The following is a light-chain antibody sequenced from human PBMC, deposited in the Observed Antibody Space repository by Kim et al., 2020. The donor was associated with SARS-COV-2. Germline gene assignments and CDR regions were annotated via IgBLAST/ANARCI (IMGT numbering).Light chain of an antibody. J-gene: IGLJ3*02. CDR2: EVS. CDR1: SSDVGSYNL. CDR3: CSYAGSSTFEE. V-gene: IGLV2-23*02. Sequence: QSALTQPPSVSGSPGQSITISCTGTSSDVGSYNLVSWYQQHPGKAPKLMIYEVSKRPSGVSNRFSGSKSGNTASLTISGLQAEDEADYYCCSYAGSSTFEEFGGGTQLTVL.